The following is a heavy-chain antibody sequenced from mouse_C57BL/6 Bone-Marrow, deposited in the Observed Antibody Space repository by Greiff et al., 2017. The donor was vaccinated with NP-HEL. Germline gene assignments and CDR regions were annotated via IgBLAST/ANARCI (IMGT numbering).Heavy chain of an antibody. J-gene: IGHJ2*01. V-gene: IGHV1-63*01. CDR2: IYPGGGYT. CDR3: ARFDGYYGVDY. CDR1: GYTFTNYW. Sequence: VKLQESGAELVRPGTSVKMSCKASGYTFTNYWIGWAKQRPGHGLEWIGDIYPGGGYTNYNEKFKGKATLTADKSSSTAYMQFSSLTSEDSAIYYCARFDGYYGVDYWGQGTTLTVSS. D-gene: IGHD2-3*01.